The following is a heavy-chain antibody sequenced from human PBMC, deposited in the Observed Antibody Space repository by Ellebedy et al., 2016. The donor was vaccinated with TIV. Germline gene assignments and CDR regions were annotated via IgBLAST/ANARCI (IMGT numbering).Heavy chain of an antibody. CDR1: GFNFSSYW. V-gene: IGHV3-7*03. J-gene: IGHJ6*02. Sequence: GESLKISCAASGFNFSSYWMTWVRQAPGKGLEWVAKIRQEGDEIYYVESVKGRFTISRDNAKNSLFLQMNSLRVEDTALYYCARQLFRYSLDVWGQGTTVTVSS. D-gene: IGHD3-10*01. CDR3: ARQLFRYSLDV. CDR2: IRQEGDEI.